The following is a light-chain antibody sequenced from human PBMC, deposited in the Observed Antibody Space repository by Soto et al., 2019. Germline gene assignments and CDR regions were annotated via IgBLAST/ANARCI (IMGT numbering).Light chain of an antibody. V-gene: IGLV2-14*01. CDR3: NSHTSSNTRV. CDR1: SSDVGGYNH. CDR2: EVS. J-gene: IGLJ1*01. Sequence: QSALTQPASVSGSPVQSITISCTGTSSDVGGYNHVSWYQHHPGKAPKLMIYEVSNRPSGVSNRFSGSKSGNTASLTISGLQADDEADYYCNSHTSSNTRVFGTGTKVTVL.